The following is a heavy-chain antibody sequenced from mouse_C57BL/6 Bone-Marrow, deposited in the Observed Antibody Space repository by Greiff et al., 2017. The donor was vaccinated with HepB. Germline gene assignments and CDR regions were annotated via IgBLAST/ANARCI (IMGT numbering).Heavy chain of an antibody. J-gene: IGHJ2*01. D-gene: IGHD2-4*01. Sequence: EVQLQQSRPELVKPGASVKISCKASGYTFTDYYMNWVKQSHGKSLEWIGDINPNNGGTSYNQKFKGKATLTVDKSSSTAYMELRSLTSEDSAVYYCARYDYDEVDYWGQGTTLTVSS. CDR1: GYTFTDYY. V-gene: IGHV1-26*01. CDR2: INPNNGGT. CDR3: ARYDYDEVDY.